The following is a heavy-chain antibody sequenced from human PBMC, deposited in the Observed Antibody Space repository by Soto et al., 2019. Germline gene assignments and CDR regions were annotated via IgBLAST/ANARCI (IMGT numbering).Heavy chain of an antibody. CDR3: ARGVPAATDPQINYYYYYMDV. CDR1: GGTFSSYT. Sequence: ASVKVSCKASGGTFSSYTISWVRQAPGQGLEWMGRIIPILGIANYAQKFQGRVTITADKSTSTAYMELSSLRSEDTAVYYCARGVPAATDPQINYYYYYMDVWGKGTTVTVSS. D-gene: IGHD2-2*01. CDR2: IIPILGIA. J-gene: IGHJ6*03. V-gene: IGHV1-69*02.